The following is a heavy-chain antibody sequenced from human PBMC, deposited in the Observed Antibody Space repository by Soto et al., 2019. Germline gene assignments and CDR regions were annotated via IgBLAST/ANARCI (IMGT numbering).Heavy chain of an antibody. D-gene: IGHD3-16*01. CDR2: IYPSDSYT. CDR1: VYSFTSYW. CDR3: ARGELNWGYYYYGMDV. V-gene: IGHV5-51*01. J-gene: IGHJ6*02. Sequence: LGESLKISCKGSVYSFTSYWIGWVRQMPGKGLEWMGIIYPSDSYTNYSPSFQGHVTISADKSISTAYLQWSSLKASDTAMYYCARGELNWGYYYYGMDVWGQWTTVTVSS.